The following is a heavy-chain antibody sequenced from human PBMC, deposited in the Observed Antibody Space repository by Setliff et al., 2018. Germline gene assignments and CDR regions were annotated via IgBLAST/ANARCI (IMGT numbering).Heavy chain of an antibody. D-gene: IGHD1-26*01. V-gene: IGHV3-23*01. J-gene: IGHJ5*02. CDR1: GFTFGDFA. CDR3: LKGDWGATFHP. Sequence: GGSLRLSCAASGFTFGDFAMTWVRQAPGKGLEWVSGIGGRGISTYYADSVKGRFIISRDNSENTVYLQMNSLRAEDTAIYYCLKGDWGATFHPWGQGTLVTVSS. CDR2: IGGRGIST.